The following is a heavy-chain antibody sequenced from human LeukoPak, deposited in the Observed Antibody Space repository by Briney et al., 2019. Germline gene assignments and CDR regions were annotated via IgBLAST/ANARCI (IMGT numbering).Heavy chain of an antibody. V-gene: IGHV1-46*01. CDR1: GYTFTSYY. CDR2: INPSGGST. D-gene: IGHD3-10*01. Sequence: ASVKVSCKASGYTFTSYYMHWVRQAPGQGLEWMGIINPSGGSTSYAQKFQGRVTMTTDTSTSTAYMELRSLRSDDTAVYYCARVESVVGFGELSISPLGYWGQGTLVTVSS. J-gene: IGHJ4*02. CDR3: ARVESVVGFGELSISPLGY.